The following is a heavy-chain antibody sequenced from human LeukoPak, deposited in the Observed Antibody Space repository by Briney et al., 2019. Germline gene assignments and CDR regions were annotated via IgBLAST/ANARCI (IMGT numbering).Heavy chain of an antibody. D-gene: IGHD6-13*01. CDR1: GFTVSSNY. V-gene: IGHV3-66*01. Sequence: GGSLRLSCVASGFTVSSNYMSWVRQAPGKGLEWVSFIYSAGSTYYADSVKGRFTISRDNSENTLYLHMNSLRAEDTAIYYCARRFISSWFFDHWSQGTLVTVSS. CDR3: ARRFISSWFFDH. J-gene: IGHJ4*02. CDR2: IYSAGST.